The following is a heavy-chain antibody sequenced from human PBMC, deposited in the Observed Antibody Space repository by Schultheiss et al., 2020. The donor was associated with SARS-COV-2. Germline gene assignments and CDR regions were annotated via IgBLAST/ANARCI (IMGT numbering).Heavy chain of an antibody. D-gene: IGHD2-2*01. Sequence: GGSLRLSCAASGFTFSSYAMHWVRQAPGKGLVWVAVISYDGSNKYYADSVKGRFTISRDNSKNKLYLQMNSLRAEDTAVYNCARGPIVVVPANYYYYMDVWGKGTTVTVCS. CDR1: GFTFSSYA. CDR2: ISYDGSNK. CDR3: ARGPIVVVPANYYYYMDV. V-gene: IGHV3-30*04. J-gene: IGHJ6*03.